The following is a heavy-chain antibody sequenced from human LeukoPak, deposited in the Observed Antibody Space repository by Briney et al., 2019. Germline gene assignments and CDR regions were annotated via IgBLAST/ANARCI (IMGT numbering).Heavy chain of an antibody. J-gene: IGHJ4*02. V-gene: IGHV3-9*03. D-gene: IGHD1-26*01. CDR1: GFTFDDYS. CDR2: ISWNSGSI. CDR3: AKVGYSGSYHFFDY. Sequence: GGSLRLSCAASGFTFDDYSMHWVRQAPGKGLEWVGGISWNSGSIGYADSVKGRFTISRDNAKNSLYLQMNSLRAEDMALYYCAKVGYSGSYHFFDYWGQGTLVTVSS.